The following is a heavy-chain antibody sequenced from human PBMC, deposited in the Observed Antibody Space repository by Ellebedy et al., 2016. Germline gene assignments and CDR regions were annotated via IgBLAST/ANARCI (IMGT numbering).Heavy chain of an antibody. CDR1: GYSFRTYW. D-gene: IGHD2-15*01. CDR2: IDPSDSYT. J-gene: IGHJ4*02. Sequence: GESLKISXKGSGYSFRTYWIGWVRQMPGKGLEWMGKIDPSDSYTNYGPSFQGHVTISADKSITTAYLQWSSLKASDTAFYYCARHDCSGYSCYSNLAYWGQGTLVTVSS. CDR3: ARHDCSGYSCYSNLAY. V-gene: IGHV5-10-1*01.